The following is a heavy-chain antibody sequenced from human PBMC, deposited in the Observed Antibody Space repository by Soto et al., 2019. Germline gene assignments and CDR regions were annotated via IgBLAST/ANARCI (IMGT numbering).Heavy chain of an antibody. J-gene: IGHJ3*02. CDR3: ARGNSGAFDI. D-gene: IGHD6-19*01. CDR2: MNPLNGDT. V-gene: IGHV1-3*01. Sequence: QVQLVQSGAEVKKPGASVKVSCKASGYTLTTYSMHWVRQAPGQRLEWMGWMNPLNGDTKYSQRSQGRLTIIRDTSASTAYMELSSLRSEDTAIYYCARGNSGAFDIWGQGTMVTVSS. CDR1: GYTLTTYS.